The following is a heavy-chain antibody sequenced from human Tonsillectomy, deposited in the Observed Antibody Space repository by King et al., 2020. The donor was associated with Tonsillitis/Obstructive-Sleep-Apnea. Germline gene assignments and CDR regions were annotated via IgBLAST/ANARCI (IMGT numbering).Heavy chain of an antibody. CDR1: GYTLTELS. V-gene: IGHV1-24*01. Sequence: VQLVQSGAEVRKPGASVKVSCKVSGYTLTELSVHWVRQAPGKGLEWMGSFDPEDGETVYAQKFQGRVTMTEDTSTDTAYMELSSLRSEDTAVYYCATGPRRFMVQIYHYSMDVWGKGTSVIVSS. CDR3: ATGPRRFMVQIYHYSMDV. J-gene: IGHJ6*03. D-gene: IGHD3-10*01. CDR2: FDPEDGET.